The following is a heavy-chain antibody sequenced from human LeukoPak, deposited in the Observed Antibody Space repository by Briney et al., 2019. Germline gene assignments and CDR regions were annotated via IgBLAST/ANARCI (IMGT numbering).Heavy chain of an antibody. CDR3: ARDRGCSGGSCYSNYYYYGMDV. J-gene: IGHJ6*04. CDR1: GFTFSSYG. D-gene: IGHD2-15*01. Sequence: GGSLRLSCAASGFTFSSYGMHWVRQAPGKGLEWVAVIWYDGSNKYYADSVKGRFTISRDNSKNTLYLQMNSLRAEDTAVYYCARDRGCSGGSCYSNYYYYGMDVWGKGTTVTVPS. V-gene: IGHV3-33*01. CDR2: IWYDGSNK.